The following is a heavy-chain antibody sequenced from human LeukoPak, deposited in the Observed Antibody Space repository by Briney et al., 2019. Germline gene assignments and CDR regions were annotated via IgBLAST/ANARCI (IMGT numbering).Heavy chain of an antibody. CDR1: GYTFTTYN. CDR3: ARSVEGYCSGGSCYSYYYYMDV. J-gene: IGHJ6*03. Sequence: ASVKVSCKASGYTFTTYNINWVRQAPGQGLEWMGWISGYNGNTNYAQKLQGRVTMTTDTSTSTAYMELRSLKSDDTAVYYCARSVEGYCSGGSCYSYYYYMDVWGKGTTVTVSS. CDR2: ISGYNGNT. V-gene: IGHV1-18*01. D-gene: IGHD2-15*01.